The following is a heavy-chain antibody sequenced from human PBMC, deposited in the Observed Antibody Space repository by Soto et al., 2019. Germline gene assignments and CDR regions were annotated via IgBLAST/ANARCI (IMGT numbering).Heavy chain of an antibody. Sequence: EVQLLGSGGGLVQPGGSLRLSCAASGFTFSDYAMGWVRQAPGKGLEWVSTIHGGGGATHYADSVKGRFTISRDDSKNTLYAQMNSLRAEDTAVYYCAKFEGHPLEYWYLDFWGRGTLVTVSS. J-gene: IGHJ2*01. CDR1: GFTFSDYA. CDR3: AKFEGHPLEYWYLDF. D-gene: IGHD1-1*01. CDR2: IHGGGGAT. V-gene: IGHV3-23*01.